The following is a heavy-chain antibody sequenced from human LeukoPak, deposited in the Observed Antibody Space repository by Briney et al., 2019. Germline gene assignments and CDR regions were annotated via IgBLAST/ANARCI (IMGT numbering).Heavy chain of an antibody. V-gene: IGHV4-59*01. D-gene: IGHD6-13*01. CDR1: GVSISSYY. CDR2: IYYSGST. Sequence: SETLSLTCTVSGVSISSYYWTWIRQPPGEGLEWIGYIYYSGSTNYNTSLKSRVTISVGTSKNQFSLKLSSVAAADTAVYYCARALQPGVYAFDIWGQGTMVTVSS. CDR3: ARALQPGVYAFDI. J-gene: IGHJ3*02.